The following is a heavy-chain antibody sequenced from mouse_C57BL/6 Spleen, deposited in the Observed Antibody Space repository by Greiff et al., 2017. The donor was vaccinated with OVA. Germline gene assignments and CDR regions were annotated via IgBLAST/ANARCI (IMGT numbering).Heavy chain of an antibody. CDR2: IDPSDSET. CDR1: GYTFTSYW. D-gene: IGHD2-1*01. Sequence: QVQLQQPGAELVRPGSSVKLSCKASGYTFTSYWMHWVKQRPIQGLEWIGNIDPSDSETHYNQKFKDKATLTVDKSSSTAYMQLSSLTSEDSAVYYCARAGHGNYAWFAYWGQGTLVTVSA. CDR3: ARAGHGNYAWFAY. V-gene: IGHV1-52*01. J-gene: IGHJ3*01.